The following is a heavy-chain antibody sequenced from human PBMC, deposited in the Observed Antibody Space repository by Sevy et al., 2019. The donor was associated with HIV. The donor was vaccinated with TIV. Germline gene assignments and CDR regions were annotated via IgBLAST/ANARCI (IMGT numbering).Heavy chain of an antibody. J-gene: IGHJ4*02. Sequence: GGSLRLSCAASGFTFSNHAMSWVRQAPGKGLEWVSGISGSGFSTYYADSVKGRFTISRDNSKNVLYLQMNNLGAEDTAIYYCAKDQSVISGTYDFFDYWGQGTLVTVSS. D-gene: IGHD1-26*01. CDR2: ISGSGFST. CDR3: AKDQSVISGTYDFFDY. CDR1: GFTFSNHA. V-gene: IGHV3-23*01.